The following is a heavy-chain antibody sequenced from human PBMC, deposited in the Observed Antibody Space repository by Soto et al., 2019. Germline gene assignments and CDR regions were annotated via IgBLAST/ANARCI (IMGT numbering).Heavy chain of an antibody. Sequence: QMQLVESGGGVVQPGGSLRLSCAASGFTFSSYGMHWVRQAPGKGLAWAAVIWRDGSDNYYVDSVKGRFTISRDNSKSTLYLQMNSLRVEDTAVYYCAAVRRGVNYGMEVWGQGTTVTVSS. CDR1: GFTFSSYG. D-gene: IGHD3-10*01. CDR3: AAVRRGVNYGMEV. V-gene: IGHV3-33*01. J-gene: IGHJ6*02. CDR2: IWRDGSDN.